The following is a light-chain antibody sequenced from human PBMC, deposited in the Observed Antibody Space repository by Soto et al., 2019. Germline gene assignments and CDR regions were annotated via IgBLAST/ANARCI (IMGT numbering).Light chain of an antibody. V-gene: IGKV4-1*01. Sequence: DLFLTPSPYSLAVSLGERATINCKPIQIVLLSSANKNYLAWYQQKPGQPPKLLIYWASTRESGVPDRFSGSGSGTDFTLTISSLQAEDVAVYYCQQYYNNPLTFGGRTKVDIK. CDR3: QQYYNNPLT. J-gene: IGKJ4*01. CDR1: QIVLLSSANKNY. CDR2: WAS.